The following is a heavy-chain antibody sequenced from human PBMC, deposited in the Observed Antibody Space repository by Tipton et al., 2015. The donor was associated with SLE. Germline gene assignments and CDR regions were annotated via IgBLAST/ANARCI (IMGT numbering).Heavy chain of an antibody. CDR2: IYYSGST. J-gene: IGHJ5*02. CDR3: AKEDVLRFLEWSPGWFDP. CDR1: GGSISSSSYY. D-gene: IGHD3-3*01. V-gene: IGHV4-39*07. Sequence: TLSLTCTVSGGSISSSSYYWDWMRQPPGKGLEWIGSIYYSGSTYYNPSLKSRVTISVDTSKNQFSLKLSSVTAEDTALYYCAKEDVLRFLEWSPGWFDPWGQGTLVTVSS.